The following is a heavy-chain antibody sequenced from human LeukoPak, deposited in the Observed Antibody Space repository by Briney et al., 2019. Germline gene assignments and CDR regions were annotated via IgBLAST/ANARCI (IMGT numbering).Heavy chain of an antibody. D-gene: IGHD3-10*01. J-gene: IGHJ6*02. CDR2: ISWNSGSI. CDR3: AKGLAVRAYYGMDV. V-gene: IGHV3-9*01. CDR1: GFTFDVYA. Sequence: SLRLSCVASGFTFDVYAMHWVRQAPGKGLERVSGISWNSGSIGYADSVKGRFTISRDNAKNSLYLQMNSLRAEDAALYYCAKGLAVRAYYGMDVWGQGTTVTVSS.